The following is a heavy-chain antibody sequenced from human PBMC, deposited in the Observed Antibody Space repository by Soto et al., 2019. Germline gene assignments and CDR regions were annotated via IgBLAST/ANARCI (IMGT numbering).Heavy chain of an antibody. CDR3: ARADTMTTAPFDY. Sequence: PSETLSLTCTVSGGPISSGDYYWSWIRQPPGKGLEWIGYIYYSGSTYYNPSLKSQITISVDTSKNQFSLKLNSVTAADTAVYYCARADTMTTAPFDYWGQGTLVTVSS. D-gene: IGHD4-17*01. V-gene: IGHV4-30-4*01. CDR2: IYYSGST. CDR1: GGPISSGDYY. J-gene: IGHJ4*02.